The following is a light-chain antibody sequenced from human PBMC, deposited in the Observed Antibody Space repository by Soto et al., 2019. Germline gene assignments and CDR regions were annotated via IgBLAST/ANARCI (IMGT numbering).Light chain of an antibody. CDR1: SSNIGAGYD. J-gene: IGLJ3*02. CDR2: GNS. CDR3: QSDNSSLSGSV. Sequence: QSVLTQPPSVSGAPGQRVTISCTGSSSNIGAGYDVHWYQQLPGTAPKLLIYGNSNRPSGVPDRFSGSKSGTSASLVITGLQSEDEADYYGQSDNSSLSGSVFGGGTKLPVL. V-gene: IGLV1-40*01.